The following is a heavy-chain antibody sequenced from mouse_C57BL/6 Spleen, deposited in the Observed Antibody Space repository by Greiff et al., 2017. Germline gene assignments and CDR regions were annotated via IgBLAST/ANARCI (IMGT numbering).Heavy chain of an antibody. CDR3: ASPTTTADY. D-gene: IGHD1-2*01. CDR2: INPYNGGT. V-gene: IGHV1-19*01. J-gene: IGHJ2*01. Sequence: EVQLQQSGPVLVKPGASVKMSCKASGYTFTDYYMNWVKQSHGKSLEWIGVINPYNGGTSYNQKFKGKATLTVDKSSSTAYMELNSLTSEDSAVYYCASPTTTADYWGQGTTLTVSS. CDR1: GYTFTDYY.